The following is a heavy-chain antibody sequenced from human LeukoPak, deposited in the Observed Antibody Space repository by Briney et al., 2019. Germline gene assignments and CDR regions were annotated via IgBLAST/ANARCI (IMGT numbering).Heavy chain of an antibody. CDR3: ARAWRWLQGGISYYFDY. Sequence: KTSETLSLTCTVSGGSISSYYWSWIRQPAGKGLEWIGRIYTSGSTNYNPSLKSRVTMSVDTSKNQFSLKLSSVTAADTAVYYCARAWRWLQGGISYYFDYWGQGTLVTVSS. CDR1: GGSISSYY. J-gene: IGHJ4*02. V-gene: IGHV4-4*07. CDR2: IYTSGST. D-gene: IGHD5-24*01.